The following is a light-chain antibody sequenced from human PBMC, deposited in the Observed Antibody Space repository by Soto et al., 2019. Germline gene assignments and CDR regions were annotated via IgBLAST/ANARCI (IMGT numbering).Light chain of an antibody. V-gene: IGKV1-6*01. CDR3: LRDNKYPRT. CDR1: QDIRNE. Sequence: AIQMTQSPSSLSAFVGDRVTITCRASQDIRNELGWYQQRPGKAPKLLIYAASTLESGVPLRFSASGSGTDFTLSISSLRPEDVATYYCLRDNKYPRTFGQGTKVEI. J-gene: IGKJ1*01. CDR2: AAS.